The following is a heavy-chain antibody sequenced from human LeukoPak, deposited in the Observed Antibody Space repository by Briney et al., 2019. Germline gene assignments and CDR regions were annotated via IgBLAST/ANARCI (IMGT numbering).Heavy chain of an antibody. CDR1: GGSISSSNW. Sequence: PSETLSLTCAVSGGSISSSNWWSWVRQPPGKGLEWIGEIYHSGSTNYNPSLKSRVTISVDKSKNQFSLKLSSVTAADTAVYYCARGYASYYYDSSGYYPFWGQGTLVTVSS. CDR3: ARGYASYYYDSSGYYPF. D-gene: IGHD3-22*01. J-gene: IGHJ4*02. CDR2: IYHSGST. V-gene: IGHV4-4*02.